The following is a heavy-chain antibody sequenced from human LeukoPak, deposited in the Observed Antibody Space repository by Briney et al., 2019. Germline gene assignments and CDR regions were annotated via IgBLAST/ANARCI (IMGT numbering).Heavy chain of an antibody. CDR2: ISAYNGNT. CDR1: GYTFTSYG. CDR3: ARHRGGLWSSTSSNWFDP. Sequence: ASEKVSCKASGYTFTSYGISWVRQAPGQGLEWMGWISAYNGNTNYAQKLQGRVTMTTDTSTSTAYMELRSLRSDDTAVYYCARHRGGLWSSTSSNWFDPWGQGTLVTVSS. J-gene: IGHJ5*02. V-gene: IGHV1-18*01. D-gene: IGHD2-2*01.